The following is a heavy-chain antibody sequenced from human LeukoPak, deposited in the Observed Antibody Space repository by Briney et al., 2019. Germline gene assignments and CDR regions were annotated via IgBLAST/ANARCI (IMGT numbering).Heavy chain of an antibody. CDR2: IYYSGST. CDR3: ARDLISYYYHSRVDAFDI. Sequence: KTSETLSLTCTVSGDSISSYYWSWIRQPPGKGLEWIGYIYYSGSTNYNPSLKSRVTTSVDTSKNQFSLKLSSVTAADTAVYYCARDLISYYYHSRVDAFDIWGQGTMVTVSS. CDR1: GDSISSYY. V-gene: IGHV4-59*01. D-gene: IGHD3-22*01. J-gene: IGHJ3*02.